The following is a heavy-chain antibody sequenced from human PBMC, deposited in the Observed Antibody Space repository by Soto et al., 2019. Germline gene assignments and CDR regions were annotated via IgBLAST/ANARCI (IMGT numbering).Heavy chain of an antibody. Sequence: GGSLRLSCAASGFTFSSYAMHWVRQAPGKGLEWVAVISYDGSNKYYADSVKGRFTISRDNSKNTLYLQMNSLRAEDTAVYYCARDSLPPEGSGYYFSYFDYWGQETLVTVSS. V-gene: IGHV3-30-3*01. CDR3: ARDSLPPEGSGYYFSYFDY. CDR2: ISYDGSNK. J-gene: IGHJ4*02. CDR1: GFTFSSYA. D-gene: IGHD3-22*01.